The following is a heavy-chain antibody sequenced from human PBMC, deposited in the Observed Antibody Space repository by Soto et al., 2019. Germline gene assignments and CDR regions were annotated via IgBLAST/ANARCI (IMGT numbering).Heavy chain of an antibody. Sequence: QLQLQESGSGLVKPSQTLSLTCAVSGGSISSGGNSWSWIRQPPGKGLEWIGYIYHSGSTYYNPSHKSRVTISVDRSKNQFSLKLSSVTAADTAVYYCARAGGLGAVAVDYWGQGTLVTVSS. CDR1: GGSISSGGNS. CDR2: IYHSGST. CDR3: ARAGGLGAVAVDY. D-gene: IGHD6-19*01. V-gene: IGHV4-30-2*01. J-gene: IGHJ4*02.